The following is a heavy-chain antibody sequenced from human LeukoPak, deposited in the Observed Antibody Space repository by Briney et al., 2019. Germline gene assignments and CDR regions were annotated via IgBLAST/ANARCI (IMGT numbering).Heavy chain of an antibody. CDR1: GFTFSSYA. CDR2: ITGSGGNT. V-gene: IGHV3-23*01. J-gene: IGHJ4*02. CDR3: AKIQGFFDY. Sequence: GGSLRLSCAASGFTFSSYAMSWVRQAPGKGLGWVSAITGSGGNTYYADSVKGRFTISRDNSKNTLYLQMNSLRAEDTAVYYCAKIQGFFDYWGQGTLVTVSS.